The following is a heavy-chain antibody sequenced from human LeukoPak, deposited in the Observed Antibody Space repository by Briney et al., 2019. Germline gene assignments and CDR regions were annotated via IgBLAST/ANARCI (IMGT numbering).Heavy chain of an antibody. CDR1: GGSISSYY. Sequence: PSETPSLTCTVSGGSISSYYWSWIRQPPGKGLEWIGYIYYSGSTNYNPSLKSRVTISVDTSKNQFSLKLSSVTAADTAVYYCARREFGVDYWYFDLWGRGTLVTVSS. CDR2: IYYSGST. V-gene: IGHV4-59*01. CDR3: ARREFGVDYWYFDL. J-gene: IGHJ2*01. D-gene: IGHD3-3*01.